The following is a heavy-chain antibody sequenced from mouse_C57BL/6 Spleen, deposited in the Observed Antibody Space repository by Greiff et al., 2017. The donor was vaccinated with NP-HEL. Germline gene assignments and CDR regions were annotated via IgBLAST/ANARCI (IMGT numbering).Heavy chain of an antibody. CDR3: AREDSSGEFAY. Sequence: VQLQQPGAELVKPGASVKLSCKASGYTFTSYWMHWVKQRPGQGLEWIGMIHPNSGSTNYNEKFKSKATLTVDKSSSTAYMQLSSLTSEDSAVYYCAREDSSGEFAYWGQGTLVTVSA. CDR2: IHPNSGST. J-gene: IGHJ3*01. D-gene: IGHD3-2*02. V-gene: IGHV1-64*01. CDR1: GYTFTSYW.